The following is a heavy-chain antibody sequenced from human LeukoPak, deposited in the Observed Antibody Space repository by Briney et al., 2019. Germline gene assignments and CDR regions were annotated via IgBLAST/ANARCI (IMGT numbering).Heavy chain of an antibody. CDR1: GGSFSGYY. V-gene: IGHV4-34*01. D-gene: IGHD3-10*01. Sequence: SETLSLTCAVYGGSFSGYYWSWIRQPPGKGLEWIGEINHSGSTNYNPSLKSRVTISVDTSKNQFSLKLSSVTAADTAVYYCARFGELLSSGDYWGRGTLVTASS. J-gene: IGHJ4*02. CDR3: ARFGELLSSGDY. CDR2: INHSGST.